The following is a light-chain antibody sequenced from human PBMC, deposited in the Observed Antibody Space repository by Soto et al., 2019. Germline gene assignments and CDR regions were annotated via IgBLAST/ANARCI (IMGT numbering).Light chain of an antibody. V-gene: IGKV1-9*01. CDR3: LHFNNFPLT. CDR2: AAS. CDR1: QGIRSL. Sequence: DIQLTQSPSFLSASVGDRVTITCRASQGIRSLLTWYQQKPGKAPKLLIYAASTLQSGVPSRFSGGGSGTDFTLTINSLQPEDFATYYCLHFNNFPLTFGGGTKLEIK. J-gene: IGKJ4*01.